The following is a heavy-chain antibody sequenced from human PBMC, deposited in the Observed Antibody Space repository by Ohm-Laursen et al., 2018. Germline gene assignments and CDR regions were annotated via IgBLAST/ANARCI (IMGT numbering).Heavy chain of an antibody. CDR2: INTEDQT. Sequence: SLRLSCAASGFTFSTYWATWVRQAPGKGLEWVSVINTEDQTFYLNSVKGRFSISRDNSKNTVYLQMNSLRVEDTAVYYCARGIVRGVTGPDYWGQGTLVTVSS. CDR1: GFTFSTYW. CDR3: ARGIVRGVTGPDY. D-gene: IGHD1-14*01. V-gene: IGHV3-66*01. J-gene: IGHJ4*02.